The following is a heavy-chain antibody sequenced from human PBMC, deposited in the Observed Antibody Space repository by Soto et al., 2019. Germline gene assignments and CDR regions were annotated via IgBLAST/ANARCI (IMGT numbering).Heavy chain of an antibody. CDR2: IRSKAYGGTT. D-gene: IGHD2-2*01. J-gene: IGHJ6*02. Sequence: PGGSLRLSCAAFGFTFSNAWMSWVRQAPGKGLEWVGFIRSKAYGGTTEYAASVKGRFTISRDDSKSIAYLQMNSLKTEDTAVYYCTRGGGGGGDFYCSSTSCYYGMDVWGQGTTVTVSS. CDR1: GFTFSNAW. V-gene: IGHV3-49*04. CDR3: TRGGGGGGDFYCSSTSCYYGMDV.